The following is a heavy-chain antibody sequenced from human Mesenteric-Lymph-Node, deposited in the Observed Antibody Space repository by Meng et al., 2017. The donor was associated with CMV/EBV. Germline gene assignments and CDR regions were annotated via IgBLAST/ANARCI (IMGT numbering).Heavy chain of an antibody. D-gene: IGHD6-19*01. J-gene: IGHJ4*02. CDR1: GFIFSNYA. CDR3: AKGPTYSSGWYYFDY. V-gene: IGHV3-23*01. Sequence: GESLKISCAASGFIFSNYAMSWVRQAPGKGLEWVSTINDGGGRTFYADSVKGRCTISRDTSKNTLYLQMNSLRGEDTAVYYCAKGPTYSSGWYYFDYWGQGTLVTVSP. CDR2: INDGGGRT.